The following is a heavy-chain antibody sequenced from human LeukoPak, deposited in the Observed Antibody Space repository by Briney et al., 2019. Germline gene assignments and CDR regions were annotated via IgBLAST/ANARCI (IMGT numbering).Heavy chain of an antibody. Sequence: ASETLPLTCAVSGYSISSGYYWGWIRQPPGKGLEWIGSIYHTGSTYYSPSLQSRVTISLDSPKNQFSLKLTSVTAADTAVYYCASGGTAVVMALTYYFDTWGQGTPVTVSS. V-gene: IGHV4-38-2*01. CDR3: ASGGTAVVMALTYYFDT. CDR2: IYHTGST. CDR1: GYSISSGYY. J-gene: IGHJ4*02. D-gene: IGHD3-22*01.